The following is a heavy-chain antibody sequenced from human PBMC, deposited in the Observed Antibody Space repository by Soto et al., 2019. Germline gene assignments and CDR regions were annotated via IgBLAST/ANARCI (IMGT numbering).Heavy chain of an antibody. Sequence: SLAGALAGGSVTSNRAPGGWIRKRPSRGREWLRRTYYRSKWYNDYAVSVKSRITINPDTSKNQSSLQLNSVTPEDTAVYYCARDQGIGWNYYYCGMDVWGQGTTVTVSS. CDR3: ARDQGIGWNYYYCGMDV. D-gene: IGHD2-15*01. CDR2: TYYRSKWYN. V-gene: IGHV6-1*01. CDR1: GGSVTSNRAP. J-gene: IGHJ6*02.